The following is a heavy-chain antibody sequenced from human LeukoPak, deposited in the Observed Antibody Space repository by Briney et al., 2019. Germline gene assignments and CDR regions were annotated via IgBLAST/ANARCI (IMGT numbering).Heavy chain of an antibody. CDR1: GLTFSGYG. D-gene: IGHD3-10*01. J-gene: IGHJ4*02. V-gene: IGHV3-33*06. CDR2: IWYDGSNK. Sequence: GGSLRLSCAVSGLTFSGYGMHWVRQAPGKGLEWVALIWYDGSNKYYADSVKGRFTISRDNSKNALYLQMDSLRAEDTGVYYCAKDLGVTMVRGLCDYWGQGTPVTVPS. CDR3: AKDLGVTMVRGLCDY.